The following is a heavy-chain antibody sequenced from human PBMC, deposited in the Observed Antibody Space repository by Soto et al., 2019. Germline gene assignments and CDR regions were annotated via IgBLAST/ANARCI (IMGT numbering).Heavy chain of an antibody. Sequence: QVQLQESGPGLVKPSETLSLTCDVSGGSMTSYYWRWIRLVPGKGLEWIGFVHDSGTTYFHSSLRGRATISVDTSKNQFSLRLTSVTAADTAVYFCARHPACGGVHCYLFDSWGQGTLVTVSS. D-gene: IGHD2-8*02. CDR2: VHDSGTT. CDR3: ARHPACGGVHCYLFDS. CDR1: GGSMTSYY. V-gene: IGHV4-59*08. J-gene: IGHJ4*02.